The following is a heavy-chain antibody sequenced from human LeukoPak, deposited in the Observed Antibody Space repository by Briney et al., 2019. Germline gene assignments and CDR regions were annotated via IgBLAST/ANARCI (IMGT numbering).Heavy chain of an antibody. CDR3: ARQGSSGYSNFDY. CDR2: INHSGSA. Sequence: SETLSLTCAVSGGSFSGYYWTWIRQPPGKGLEWIGEINHSGSANYNPSLMSRVTISLDTSKNHFSLNLSSVTAADTAVYYCARQGSSGYSNFDYWGQGTLVTVSS. D-gene: IGHD3-22*01. V-gene: IGHV4-34*01. CDR1: GGSFSGYY. J-gene: IGHJ4*02.